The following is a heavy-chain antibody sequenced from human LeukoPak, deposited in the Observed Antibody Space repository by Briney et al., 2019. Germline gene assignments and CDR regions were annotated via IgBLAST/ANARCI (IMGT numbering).Heavy chain of an antibody. D-gene: IGHD3-3*01. Sequence: SETLSLTCAVYGEPFNGYYWNWIRQSPGKGLEWIGEINHSGSTNYNPSLKSRVTISVDTSKNQFSLKLSSVTAADTAVYYCARLGLVRKYYFDYWGQGTLVTVSS. V-gene: IGHV4-34*01. CDR2: INHSGST. CDR3: ARLGLVRKYYFDY. CDR1: GEPFNGYY. J-gene: IGHJ4*02.